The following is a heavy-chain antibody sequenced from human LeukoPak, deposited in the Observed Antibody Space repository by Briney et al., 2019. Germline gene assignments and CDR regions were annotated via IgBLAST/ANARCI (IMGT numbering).Heavy chain of an antibody. Sequence: TSETLSLTCTVSGGSISSGGYYWSWIRQHPGKGLEWIGYFYYSGSTYYNPSLKSRVTISVDTSKNQFSLKLSSVTAADTAVYYCARHAPTWFDPWGQGTLVTVSS. J-gene: IGHJ5*02. CDR2: FYYSGST. CDR3: ARHAPTWFDP. CDR1: GGSISSGGYY. V-gene: IGHV4-39*01.